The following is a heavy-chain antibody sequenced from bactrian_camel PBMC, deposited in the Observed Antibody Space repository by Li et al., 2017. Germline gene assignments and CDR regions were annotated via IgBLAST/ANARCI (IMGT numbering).Heavy chain of an antibody. CDR3: ASLSAVASTSMKSH. J-gene: IGHJ4*01. Sequence: HVQLVESGGGSVQAGESLRLSCVASEFAFSNGYMNWVRQAPGKGLEWVSSINSGDDATLYAGSVTGRFTISRDNAKNTLYLHMNSLKYEDTAVYYCASLSAVASTSMKSHWGQGTQVTVS. D-gene: IGHD4*01. V-gene: IGHV3S1*01. CDR2: INSGDDAT. CDR1: EFAFSNGY.